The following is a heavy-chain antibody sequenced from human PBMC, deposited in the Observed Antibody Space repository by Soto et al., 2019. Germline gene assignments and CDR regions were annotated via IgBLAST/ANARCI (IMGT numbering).Heavy chain of an antibody. Sequence: SETLSLTCTVSGGFVNSDTHSWSWIRQTPGKRLEWIGFIYSGGSTKNPPLRSRVTMSVDTSKNKFFVKLRSVIVADTAVYHCARFVRSCSATTCSTRADVWGQGITVTVSS. D-gene: IGHD2-2*01. V-gene: IGHV4-61*01. CDR1: GGFVNSDTHS. J-gene: IGHJ6*02. CDR2: IYSGGST. CDR3: ARFVRSCSATTCSTRADV.